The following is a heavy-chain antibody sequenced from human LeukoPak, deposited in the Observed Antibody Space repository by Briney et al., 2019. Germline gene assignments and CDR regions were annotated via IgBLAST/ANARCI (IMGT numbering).Heavy chain of an antibody. Sequence: PGGSLRLSCAASGFTFSNAWMSWVRQAPGKGLEWVGRIKSKTDGGTTDYAAPVKGRFTISRDDSKNTLYLQMNSLKTEDTAVYYCTTLYGSGSYYKYYYFDYWGHGTLVTVSS. CDR1: GFTFSNAW. V-gene: IGHV3-15*01. J-gene: IGHJ4*01. D-gene: IGHD3-10*01. CDR2: IKSKTDGGTT. CDR3: TTLYGSGSYYKYYYFDY.